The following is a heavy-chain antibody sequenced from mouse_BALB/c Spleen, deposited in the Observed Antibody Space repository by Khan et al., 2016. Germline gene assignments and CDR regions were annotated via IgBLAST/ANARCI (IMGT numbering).Heavy chain of an antibody. V-gene: IGHV1-4*01. CDR2: IHPTSGYT. Sequence: QVQLQQSGAELARPGASVKMSCKASGYTFITYTIHWVKQRPGQGLEWIGSIHPTSGYTNYNQKFKDEATLTADKSSSTAYMQLNSLTSDGSSFYFCATRGYYGSSPFAYWGQGTLVTVSA. CDR1: GYTFITYT. D-gene: IGHD1-1*01. J-gene: IGHJ3*01. CDR3: ATRGYYGSSPFAY.